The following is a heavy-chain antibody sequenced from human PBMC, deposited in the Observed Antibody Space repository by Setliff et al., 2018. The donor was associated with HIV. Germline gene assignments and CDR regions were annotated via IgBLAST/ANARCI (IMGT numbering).Heavy chain of an antibody. CDR1: GRSLSGYY. D-gene: IGHD1-26*01. CDR2: INQSGST. Sequence: KTSETLSLTCAVYGRSLSGYYWSWIRQPPGKGLEWIGEINQSGSTNYNPSLKSRVTISVDTSKNQFSMKLRSVTAADTAVYYCARLRSELGVFDYWVQGTLVTVSS. CDR3: ARLRSELGVFDY. V-gene: IGHV4-34*01. J-gene: IGHJ4*02.